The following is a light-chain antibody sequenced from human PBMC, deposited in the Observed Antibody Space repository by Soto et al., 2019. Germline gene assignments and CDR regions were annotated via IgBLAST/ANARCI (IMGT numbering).Light chain of an antibody. CDR1: QSVSSSY. CDR3: QQYGSSTGT. V-gene: IGKV3-20*01. Sequence: EIVLTQSPGTLSLSPGERATLSCRASQSVSSSYLAWYQQKPGQAPSLLIYGASSRATGIQDRFSGTGSGTDFTLTISRLKPEDFAVYYCQQYGSSTGTVGQGTKVDIK. J-gene: IGKJ1*01. CDR2: GAS.